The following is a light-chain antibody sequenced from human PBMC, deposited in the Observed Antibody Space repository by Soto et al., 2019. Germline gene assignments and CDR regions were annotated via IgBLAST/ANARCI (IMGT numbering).Light chain of an antibody. CDR2: EVS. Sequence: QSALTQPPSASGSPGQSVTISCTGTSNDVGTYKFVSWYQQHPGKAPKLMIYEVSKRPSGVPDRFSGSKSGNTASLTVSGLQAEDEADYYCSSYAGSNNLVFGGGTKLTVL. J-gene: IGLJ3*02. V-gene: IGLV2-8*01. CDR3: SSYAGSNNLV. CDR1: SNDVGTYKF.